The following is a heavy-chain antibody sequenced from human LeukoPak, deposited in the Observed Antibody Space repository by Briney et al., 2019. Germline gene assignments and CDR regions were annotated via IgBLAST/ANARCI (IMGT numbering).Heavy chain of an antibody. D-gene: IGHD4-11*01. CDR3: ARLRYSSPIYYYMDV. CDR1: GGSISSSTYY. J-gene: IGHJ6*03. V-gene: IGHV4-39*01. Sequence: SETLSLTCTVSGGSISSSTYYWDWVRQPPGKGLEWIGSIYYSGTTYYNPSLKSRVTISVDTSKNQFSLKLGSVTAADTAVYYCARLRYSSPIYYYMDVWGKGTTVTVSS. CDR2: IYYSGTT.